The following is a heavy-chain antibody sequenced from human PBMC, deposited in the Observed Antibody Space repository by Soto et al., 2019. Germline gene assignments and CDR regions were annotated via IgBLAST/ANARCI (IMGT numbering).Heavy chain of an antibody. CDR2: IYWDDDK. V-gene: IGHV2-5*02. J-gene: IGHJ4*02. Sequence: QITLNESGPTVVRPTEPLTLTCRFSGLSLTTSGVGVGWIRQSPGQAPEWLALIYWDDDKRYSASLKSRLTITKDTSKNQVVLTVSDLDPTDTATYYCAHRVLRTVFGLVTTTAIYFDFWGQGTPVAVSS. CDR1: GLSLTTSGVG. CDR3: AHRVLRTVFGLVTTTAIYFDF. D-gene: IGHD3-3*01.